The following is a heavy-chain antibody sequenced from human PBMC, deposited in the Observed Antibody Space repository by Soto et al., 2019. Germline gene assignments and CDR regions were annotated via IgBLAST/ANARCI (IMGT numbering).Heavy chain of an antibody. D-gene: IGHD3-10*01. CDR3: ARANSFYGSGSYPPLNYYGMDV. Sequence: SETLSLTCAVSGGSISRGDYYWSWIRQPPGKGLEWIGYFHYSGSAFYNPSLKSRVSISVDTSKNQFSLKLSSVTAADTAVYYCARANSFYGSGSYPPLNYYGMDVWGQGTTVTVSS. CDR2: FHYSGSA. CDR1: GGSISRGDYY. V-gene: IGHV4-30-4*01. J-gene: IGHJ6*02.